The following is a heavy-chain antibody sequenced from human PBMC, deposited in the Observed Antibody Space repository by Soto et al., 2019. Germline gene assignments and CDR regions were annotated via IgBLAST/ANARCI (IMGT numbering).Heavy chain of an antibody. CDR2: IYYRGTT. V-gene: IGHV4-59*11. D-gene: IGHD1-1*01. CDR1: GVSTSNHY. Sequence: QVQLQESGPGLVKPSETLSLTCSVSGVSTSNHYWTWIRKPPGQGPEWIGCIYYRGTTNYNASFSSRVTISVDKSENQCSLQFTSVTTADTAAYYCARGGGSSSHVNEFDYWGQGILVTVSS. J-gene: IGHJ4*02. CDR3: ARGGGSSSHVNEFDY.